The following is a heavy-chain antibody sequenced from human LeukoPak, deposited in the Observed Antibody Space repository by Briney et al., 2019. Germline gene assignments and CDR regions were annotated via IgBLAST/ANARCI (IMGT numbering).Heavy chain of an antibody. Sequence: GGSLRLSCAASGFTFSSYGMHWVRQAPGKGLEWVAVIWYDGSNKYHADSVKGRFTISRDNSKNTLYLQMNSLRAEDTAVYYCTKPLHPYSSSWYFDYWGQGTLVTVSS. CDR3: TKPLHPYSSSWYFDY. V-gene: IGHV3-30*02. J-gene: IGHJ4*02. CDR2: IWYDGSNK. CDR1: GFTFSSYG. D-gene: IGHD6-13*01.